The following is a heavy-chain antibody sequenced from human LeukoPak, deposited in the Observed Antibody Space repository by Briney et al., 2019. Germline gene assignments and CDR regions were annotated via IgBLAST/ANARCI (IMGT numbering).Heavy chain of an antibody. D-gene: IGHD6-19*01. CDR1: TDIFSNYW. CDR3: ARQSVAGTSSWFDP. Sequence: GESLKISCKGSTDIFSNYWIGWVRQLPGKGLEWLGIIYPDDSDTRYSPTFQGQVTFSVDESISTAYLQWSRLKASDTGMYYCARQSVAGTSSWFDPWGQGTLVTVSS. J-gene: IGHJ5*02. CDR2: IYPDDSDT. V-gene: IGHV5-51*01.